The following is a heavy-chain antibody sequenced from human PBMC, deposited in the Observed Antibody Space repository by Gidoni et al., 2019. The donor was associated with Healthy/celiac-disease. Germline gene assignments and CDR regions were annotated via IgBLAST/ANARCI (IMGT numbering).Heavy chain of an antibody. V-gene: IGHV3-30*04. CDR1: GFTFSSYA. D-gene: IGHD3-22*01. CDR3: ASGGKRNYYDSSGYSAPFDY. Sequence: QVQLVESGGGVVQPGRFLRLSCAASGFTFSSYAMHWVRQAPGKGLEWVAVISYDGSNKYYADSVKGRFTISRDNSKNTLYLQMNSLRAEDTAVYYCASGGKRNYYDSSGYSAPFDYWGQGTLVTVSS. J-gene: IGHJ4*02. CDR2: ISYDGSNK.